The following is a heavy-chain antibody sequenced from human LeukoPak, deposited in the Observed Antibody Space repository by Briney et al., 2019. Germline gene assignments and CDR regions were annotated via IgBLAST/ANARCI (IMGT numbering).Heavy chain of an antibody. CDR2: IYYSGST. CDR1: GGSISSYY. V-gene: IGHV4-59*01. D-gene: IGHD6-19*01. Sequence: ETLSLTCTVSGGSISSYYWSWIRQPPGKGLEWIGYIYYSGSTNYNPSLKSRVTISVDTSKNQFSLKLSSVTAADTAVYYCARVLFYSSGNKSNRVDYWGQGTLVTVSS. J-gene: IGHJ4*02. CDR3: ARVLFYSSGNKSNRVDY.